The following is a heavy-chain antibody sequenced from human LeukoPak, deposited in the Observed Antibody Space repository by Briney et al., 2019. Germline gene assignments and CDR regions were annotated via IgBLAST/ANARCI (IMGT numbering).Heavy chain of an antibody. V-gene: IGHV4-59*12. D-gene: IGHD6-6*01. CDR2: IYYSGST. CDR3: ARDHSPYSSSSSGFDY. CDR1: GGSISSYY. J-gene: IGHJ4*02. Sequence: SETLSLTCTVSGGSISSYYWSWIRQPPGKGLEWIGYIYYSGSTNYNPSLKSRVTISVDTSKNQFSLKLSSVTAADTAVYYCARDHSPYSSSSSGFDYWGQGTLVTVSS.